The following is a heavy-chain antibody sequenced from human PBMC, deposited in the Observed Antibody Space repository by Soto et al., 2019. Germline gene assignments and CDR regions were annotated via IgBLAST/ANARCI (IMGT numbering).Heavy chain of an antibody. CDR1: GFTFDDYT. Sequence: EVQLVESGGVVVQPGGSLRLSCAASGFTFDDYTMHWVRQAPGKGLEWVSLISWDGGSTYYADSVKGRFTISRDNSKNSLYLEMNSLRTEDTALYYCAEDISTMTAAAATGYDYWGRGSLVSVS. D-gene: IGHD6-25*01. CDR2: ISWDGGST. J-gene: IGHJ4*02. CDR3: AEDISTMTAAAATGYDY. V-gene: IGHV3-43*01.